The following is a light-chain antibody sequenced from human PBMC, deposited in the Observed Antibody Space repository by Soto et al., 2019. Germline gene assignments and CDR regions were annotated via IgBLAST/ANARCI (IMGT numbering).Light chain of an antibody. J-gene: IGKJ5*01. CDR3: HQYGSSPIT. CDR2: GAS. V-gene: IGKV3-20*01. CDR1: QSVTTS. Sequence: EIVLTQSPDTLSLSPGERATLSCRASQSVTTSLAWYQQKTGQPPRLLISGASRRATGIPSRFSGSGSATDFTLTISRLEPEDFALFYCHQYGSSPITFGQGTRLEIK.